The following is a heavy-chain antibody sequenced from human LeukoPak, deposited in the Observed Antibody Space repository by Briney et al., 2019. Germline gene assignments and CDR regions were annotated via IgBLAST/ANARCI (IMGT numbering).Heavy chain of an antibody. Sequence: SETLSLTCTVSGDSISSYYWSWIRQPPGKGLEWIGYIYASGSTNYNPSLKSRVTISVDTSKNQFSLKLSSVTAADTAVYYCARHPSLWDGYNGQRGWFDPWGQGTLVTVSS. CDR2: IYASGST. V-gene: IGHV4-4*09. CDR3: ARHPSLWDGYNGQRGWFDP. D-gene: IGHD5-24*01. CDR1: GDSISSYY. J-gene: IGHJ5*02.